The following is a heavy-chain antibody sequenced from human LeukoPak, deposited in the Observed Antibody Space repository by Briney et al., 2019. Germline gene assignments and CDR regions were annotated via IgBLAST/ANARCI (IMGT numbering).Heavy chain of an antibody. J-gene: IGHJ4*02. CDR2: IYYSGRI. Sequence: SETLSLTCTVSGGSISSYYWSWIRQPPGKGLEWIGYIYYSGRINYNPSLKSRVTISVDTSKNQFSLKLSSVTAADTAVYYCASTLYSSSWYYFDYWGQGTLVTVSS. D-gene: IGHD6-13*01. CDR3: ASTLYSSSWYYFDY. CDR1: GGSISSYY. V-gene: IGHV4-59*08.